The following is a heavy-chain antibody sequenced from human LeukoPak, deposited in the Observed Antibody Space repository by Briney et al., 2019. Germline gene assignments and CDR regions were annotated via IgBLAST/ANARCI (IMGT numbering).Heavy chain of an antibody. D-gene: IGHD3-16*01. Sequence: SETLSLTCTVSGGSVSSGSYYWGWIRQPPGKGLEWIGSIYYSGSTYYNPSLKSRVTISVDTSKNQFSLKLNSVTAADTAVYYCARPPISRWGEAGDYWGQGALVTVSS. V-gene: IGHV4-39*01. CDR1: GGSVSSGSYY. J-gene: IGHJ4*02. CDR2: IYYSGST. CDR3: ARPPISRWGEAGDY.